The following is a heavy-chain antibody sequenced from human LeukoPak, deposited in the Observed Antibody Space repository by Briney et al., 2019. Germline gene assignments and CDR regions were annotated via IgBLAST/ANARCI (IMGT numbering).Heavy chain of an antibody. CDR1: GYTFTGYY. J-gene: IGHJ6*03. CDR3: ASHVVPAAKGRYYHHYMDV. Sequence: ASVKVSCKASGYTFTGYYMHWVRQALGQGLEWMGRINPNSGGTNYAQKFQGRVTMTRDTSISTAYMELSRLRSDDTAVYYCASHVVPAAKGRYYHHYMDVWGKGTTVNVSS. V-gene: IGHV1-2*06. D-gene: IGHD2-2*01. CDR2: INPNSGGT.